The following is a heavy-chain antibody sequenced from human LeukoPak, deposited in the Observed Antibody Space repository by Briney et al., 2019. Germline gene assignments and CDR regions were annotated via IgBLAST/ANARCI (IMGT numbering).Heavy chain of an antibody. D-gene: IGHD7-27*01. CDR1: GFTFNNYW. J-gene: IGHJ4*02. CDR2: INRDGSNT. V-gene: IGHV3-74*01. CDR3: ARATGDRYFDY. Sequence: HSGGSLRLSCAASGFTFNNYWMHWVRQAPGKGLVWVSRINRDGSNTDYADSVKGRFTISRDNAKNTLYLQMNSLSAEDTAVYYCARATGDRYFDYWGQGTLVTVSS.